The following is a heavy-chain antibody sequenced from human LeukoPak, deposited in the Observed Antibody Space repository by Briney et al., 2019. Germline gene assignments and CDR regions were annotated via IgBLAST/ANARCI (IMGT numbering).Heavy chain of an antibody. Sequence: PSETLSLTCTVSGGSISSYYWSWIRQPPGKGLEWIGYIYYSGSTNYNPSLKSRVTISVDTSKNQFSLKLSSVTAADTAVYYCARLERGWELPYAFDIWGQGTMVTVSS. J-gene: IGHJ3*02. V-gene: IGHV4-59*08. D-gene: IGHD1-26*01. CDR2: IYYSGST. CDR1: GGSISSYY. CDR3: ARLERGWELPYAFDI.